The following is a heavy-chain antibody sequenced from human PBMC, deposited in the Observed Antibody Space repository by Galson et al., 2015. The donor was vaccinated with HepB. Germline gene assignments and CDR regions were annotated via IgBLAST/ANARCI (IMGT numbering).Heavy chain of an antibody. Sequence: SLRLSCAASGFTFSSCAMHWVRQAPGKGLEWVAVMTYDGSKQYYADSVKGRFTISRDNSKNTLYLQMNSLRVEDTAVYYCTKTGSGWFSDYWGQGILVTVSS. CDR2: MTYDGSKQ. CDR3: TKTGSGWFSDY. CDR1: GFTFSSCA. V-gene: IGHV3-30-3*02. D-gene: IGHD6-19*01. J-gene: IGHJ4*02.